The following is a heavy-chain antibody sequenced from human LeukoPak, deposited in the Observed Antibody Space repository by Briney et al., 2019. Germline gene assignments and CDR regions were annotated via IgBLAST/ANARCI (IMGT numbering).Heavy chain of an antibody. J-gene: IGHJ4*02. D-gene: IGHD3-3*01. V-gene: IGHV1-2*02. CDR1: GYTFTGYY. CDR3: ARVDRNSYDFWSGYSGNIDY. CDR2: INPNSGGT. Sequence: ASVTVSCTGSGYTFTGYYMHWVRQAPGQGLEGMGGINPNSGGTNYSHKFQGRVSMTRHTSISTAYMELSRLRSDDTAVYYCARVDRNSYDFWSGYSGNIDYWGQGTLVTVSS.